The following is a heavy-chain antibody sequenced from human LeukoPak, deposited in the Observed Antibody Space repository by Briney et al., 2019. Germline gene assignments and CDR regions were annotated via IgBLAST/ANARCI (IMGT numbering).Heavy chain of an antibody. J-gene: IGHJ4*02. CDR3: VKDSSSGSYFDY. CDR2: ISSNGGST. D-gene: IGHD3-10*01. CDR1: GFTFSRYA. Sequence: GESLRLSCSASGFTFSRYAMHWVRQAPGKGLEYVSAISSNGGSTYYADSVKGRFTISRDNSRNTLHLQMSSLRVEDTAVYYCVKDSSSGSYFDYWGQGTLVTVSS. V-gene: IGHV3-64D*06.